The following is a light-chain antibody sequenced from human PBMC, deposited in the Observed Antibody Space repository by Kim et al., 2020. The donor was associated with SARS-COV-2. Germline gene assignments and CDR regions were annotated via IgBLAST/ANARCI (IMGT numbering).Light chain of an antibody. CDR1: KLGDKY. V-gene: IGLV3-1*01. Sequence: SPGQTASITCSGDKLGDKYACWYQQKPGQSPVLVIYQDNKRPSGIPERFSGSNSGNTATLTISGTQAMDEADYYCQAWDSSTFYVFGTGTQLTVL. J-gene: IGLJ1*01. CDR3: QAWDSSTFYV. CDR2: QDN.